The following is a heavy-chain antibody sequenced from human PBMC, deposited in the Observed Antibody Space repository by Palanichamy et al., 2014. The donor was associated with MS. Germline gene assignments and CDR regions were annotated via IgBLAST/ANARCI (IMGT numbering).Heavy chain of an antibody. CDR1: GFSFDSYI. CDR3: AREADYYGDHYYYYRHLDL. D-gene: IGHD4-17*01. CDR2: ISSAGDDF. Sequence: EEQLVESGGGLVKPGGSLKVSCAASGFSFDSYIMNWVRQAPGQGLEWVSSISSAGDDFSYSDSVRGRFTIFMDIAKNSLSLQMNNLTVGDTAIYYCAREADYYGDHYYYYRHLDLWGTGTTVAVSS. J-gene: IGHJ6*03. V-gene: IGHV3-21*02.